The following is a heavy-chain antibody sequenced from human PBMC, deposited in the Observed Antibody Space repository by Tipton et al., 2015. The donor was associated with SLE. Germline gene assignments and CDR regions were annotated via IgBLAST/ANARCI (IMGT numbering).Heavy chain of an antibody. CDR3: ARVYGYDDYYYYVDV. CDR2: VNYTGST. J-gene: IGHJ6*03. CDR1: GGSFSGYY. V-gene: IGHV4-34*01. Sequence: AGLVKPSETLSLTCAVYGGSFSGYYWSWIRQPPGKGLEWIGEVNYTGSTNYVPSLKSRVTISVDTSKNQFSLKLSSVTAADTAVYYCARVYGYDDYYYYVDVWGKGTTVTVSS. D-gene: IGHD5-12*01.